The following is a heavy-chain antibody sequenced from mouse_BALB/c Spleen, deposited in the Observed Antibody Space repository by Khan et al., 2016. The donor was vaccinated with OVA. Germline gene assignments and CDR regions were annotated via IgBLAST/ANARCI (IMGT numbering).Heavy chain of an antibody. V-gene: IGHV9-4*02. J-gene: IGHJ4*01. Sequence: QIQLVQSGPELKKPGETVRISCKASGYTFTTAGMQWVQKMPGKGLKWIGWINTHSGVPKYAEDFKGRFAFSLETSASTVYLQITNLKNEDTATYFWSRVGAAFYRNDGGAMDYWGQGTSVTVSS. CDR3: SRVGAAFYRNDGGAMDY. CDR2: INTHSGVP. D-gene: IGHD2-14*01. CDR1: GYTFTTAG.